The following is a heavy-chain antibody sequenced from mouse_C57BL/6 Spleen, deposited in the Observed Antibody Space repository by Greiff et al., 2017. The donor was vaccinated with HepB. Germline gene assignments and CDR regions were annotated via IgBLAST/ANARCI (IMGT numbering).Heavy chain of an antibody. CDR1: GFSLTSYG. J-gene: IGHJ4*01. D-gene: IGHD2-5*01. V-gene: IGHV2-3*01. Sequence: VMLVESGPGLVAPSQSLSITCTVSGFSLTSYGVSWVRQPPGKGLEWLGVIWGDGSTNYHSALISRLSISKDNSKSQVFLKLNILQTDDTATYYCAKGGSYSKRGYAMDYWGQGTSVTVSS. CDR3: AKGGSYSKRGYAMDY. CDR2: IWGDGST.